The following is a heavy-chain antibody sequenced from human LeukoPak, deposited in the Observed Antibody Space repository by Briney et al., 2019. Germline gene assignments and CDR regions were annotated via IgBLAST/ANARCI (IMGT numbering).Heavy chain of an antibody. CDR1: GFTFSNYA. D-gene: IGHD3-9*01. J-gene: IGHJ4*02. Sequence: GGSLRLSCAASGFTFSNYAMSWVRQAPGKGLEWVSAIVGSGGSTYYADSVKGRFAISRDNPKNTLYLQMNSLRAEDTAVYYCAKWGDYDILTGYYDSDYWGQGTLVTVSS. CDR2: IVGSGGST. V-gene: IGHV3-23*01. CDR3: AKWGDYDILTGYYDSDY.